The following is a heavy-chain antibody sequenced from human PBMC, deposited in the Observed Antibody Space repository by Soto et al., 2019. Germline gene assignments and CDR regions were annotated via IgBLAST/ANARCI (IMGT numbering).Heavy chain of an antibody. CDR1: GATVRTYA. J-gene: IGHJ5*02. V-gene: IGHV3-23*01. Sequence: GGSLRLSCAASGATVRTYAMSWVRQAPGMGLEWVSTISGSGVSTYADSVKGRFTISRDNSKNTLYVQMNSLRAEDTAMYYCVTVPHDYGAFNWFDPGARERWSPSPQ. CDR2: ISGSGVST. CDR3: VTVPHDYGAFNWFDP. D-gene: IGHD4-17*01.